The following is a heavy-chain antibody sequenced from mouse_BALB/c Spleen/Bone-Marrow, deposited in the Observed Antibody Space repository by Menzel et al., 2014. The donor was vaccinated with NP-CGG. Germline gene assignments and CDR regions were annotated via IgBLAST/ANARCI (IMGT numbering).Heavy chain of an antibody. J-gene: IGHJ3*01. CDR3: ARDWYYYGSSSSWFAH. D-gene: IGHD1-1*02. CDR2: INPKNGGT. Sequence: DVKLQESGPELVKPGASVEISCKTSGYTFTEYTIHWVKQSHGKSLEWIGGINPKNGGTTYKQKFKGKATLTVDKSSSTAYMELRSLTSEDSAVYYCARDWYYYGSSSSWFAHWGQGTLVTVSA. CDR1: GYTFTEYT. V-gene: IGHV1-18*01.